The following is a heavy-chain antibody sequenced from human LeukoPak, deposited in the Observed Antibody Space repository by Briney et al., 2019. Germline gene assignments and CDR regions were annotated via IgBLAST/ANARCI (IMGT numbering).Heavy chain of an antibody. CDR3: ARGPYSYDSSGAFDI. CDR1: GGSISSTTYY. D-gene: IGHD3-22*01. J-gene: IGHJ3*02. Sequence: SETLSLTCTVSGGSISSTTYYWGWIRQPPGKGLEWIGSIYYSGSTYYNPSLKSRVTISVDTSKNQFSLKLSSVTAADTAVYFCARGPYSYDSSGAFDIWGQGTMVTVSS. CDR2: IYYSGST. V-gene: IGHV4-39*07.